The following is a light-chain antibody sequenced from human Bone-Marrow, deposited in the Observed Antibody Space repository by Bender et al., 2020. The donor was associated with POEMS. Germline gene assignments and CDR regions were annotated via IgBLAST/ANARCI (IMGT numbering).Light chain of an antibody. J-gene: IGLJ3*02. CDR2: DVT. Sequence: QSALTQPASVSGSPGQSITISCTGSTSDIGGFNYVSWYQHHPGGAPKVIIYDVTYRPSGVSNRFSGSKSGNTASLTIYRLQADDEADYYCSSYTSTTTWVFGGGTKLTVL. V-gene: IGLV2-14*03. CDR3: SSYTSTTTWV. CDR1: TSDIGGFNY.